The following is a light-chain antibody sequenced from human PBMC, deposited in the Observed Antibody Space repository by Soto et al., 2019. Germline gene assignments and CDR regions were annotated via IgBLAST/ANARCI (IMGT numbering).Light chain of an antibody. J-gene: IGLJ2*01. CDR2: EVS. CDR1: SSDVGGYNY. Sequence: QSVLTQPASVSGSPGQSITISCTGTSSDVGGYNYVSWYQQHPGKAPKLMIYEVSNRPSGVSNRFSGSKSGNTASLTISGRRAEDEADYHCCSYRDTTTVVFGGGTKLTVL. V-gene: IGLV2-14*01. CDR3: CSYRDTTTVV.